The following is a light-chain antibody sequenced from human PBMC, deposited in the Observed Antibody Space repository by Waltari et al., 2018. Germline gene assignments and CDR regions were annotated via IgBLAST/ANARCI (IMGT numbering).Light chain of an antibody. CDR3: MQVTQFPHT. CDR2: WAS. CDR1: QSVLYSANNKNY. V-gene: IGKV4-1*01. J-gene: IGKJ2*01. Sequence: DIVMTQSPDSLAMSLGERATINCKSSQSVLYSANNKNYLAWYQQKPGQPPYLLIYWASTRESGVPDRFSGSGSGTDFTLKMSRVEAEDVGVYYCMQVTQFPHTFGQGTKLEIK.